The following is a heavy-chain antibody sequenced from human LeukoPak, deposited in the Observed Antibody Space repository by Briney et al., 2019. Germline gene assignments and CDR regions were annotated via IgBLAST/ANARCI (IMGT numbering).Heavy chain of an antibody. CDR1: GYSFTSYW. V-gene: IGHV5-51*01. Sequence: PGESLKISCKGSGYSFTSYWIGWVRQMPGKGLEWMGIIYPGDSDTRYSPSFQGQVTISADKSISTAYLQWSSLKASDTAMYYCARGRSIAAAGYNWFDPWGQGTLVTVSS. J-gene: IGHJ5*02. CDR3: ARGRSIAAAGYNWFDP. D-gene: IGHD6-13*01. CDR2: IYPGDSDT.